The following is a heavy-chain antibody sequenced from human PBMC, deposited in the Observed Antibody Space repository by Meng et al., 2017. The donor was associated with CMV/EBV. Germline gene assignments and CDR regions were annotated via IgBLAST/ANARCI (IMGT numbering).Heavy chain of an antibody. J-gene: IGHJ5*02. CDR3: ARAHEANWFDP. CDR1: GGSISSSSYY. CDR2: IYYSGST. Sequence: SETLSLTCTVSGGSISSSSYYWGLIRQPPGKGLEWIGSIYYSGSTYYNPSLKSRVTISVDTSKNQFSLKLSSVTAADTAVYYCARAHEANWFDPWGQGTLVTVSS. V-gene: IGHV4-39*07.